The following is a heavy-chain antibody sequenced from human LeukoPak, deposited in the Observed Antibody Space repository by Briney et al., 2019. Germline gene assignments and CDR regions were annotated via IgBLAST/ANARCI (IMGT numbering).Heavy chain of an antibody. CDR2: IYYSGST. V-gene: IGHV4-30-4*01. CDR1: GGSISSGDYY. Sequence: PSQTLSLTCTVSGGSISSGDYYWSWIRQPPGKSLEWIGYIYYSGSTYYNPSLKSRVTISVDTSKNQFSLKLSSVTAADTAVYYCARENEQDRTFDIWGQGTMVTVSS. CDR3: ARENEQDRTFDI. D-gene: IGHD1-14*01. J-gene: IGHJ3*02.